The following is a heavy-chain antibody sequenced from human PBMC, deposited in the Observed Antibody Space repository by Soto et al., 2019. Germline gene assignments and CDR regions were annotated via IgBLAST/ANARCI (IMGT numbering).Heavy chain of an antibody. Sequence: QVQLVQSGAEVREPGASVKVSCKASGYTFTNYGVSWVRQAPGQGLEWMGWIGGYKGNTNYPQKLQGRVTLTTDTSTSTADMELRSLRSDDTAVYYCAPHTLDTGMPSGYWGQGTLVTVSS. CDR2: IGGYKGNT. J-gene: IGHJ4*02. D-gene: IGHD5-18*01. CDR3: APHTLDTGMPSGY. V-gene: IGHV1-18*01. CDR1: GYTFTNYG.